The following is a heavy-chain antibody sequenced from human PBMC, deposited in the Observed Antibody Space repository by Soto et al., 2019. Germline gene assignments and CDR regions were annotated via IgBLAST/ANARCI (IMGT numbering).Heavy chain of an antibody. D-gene: IGHD3-22*01. J-gene: IGHJ4*02. V-gene: IGHV3-20*04. Sequence: GGSLRLSCAASGFTFDDYGMSWVRQAPGKGLEWVSGINWNGGSTGYADSVKGRFTISRDNAKNSLYLQMNSLRAEDTALYYCARGPSTYYYDSSGYYYPYWGQGTLVTVSS. CDR2: INWNGGST. CDR3: ARGPSTYYYDSSGYYYPY. CDR1: GFTFDDYG.